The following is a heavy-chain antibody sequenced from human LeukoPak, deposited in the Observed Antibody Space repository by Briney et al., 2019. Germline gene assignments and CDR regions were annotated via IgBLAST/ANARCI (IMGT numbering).Heavy chain of an antibody. CDR2: ISYDGSNK. V-gene: IGHV3-30*04. CDR3: ASGVDTAMVFDY. Sequence: GRSLRLSCAAPGFTFSSYAMHWVRQAPGKGLGWVAVISYDGSNKYYADSVKGRFTISRDNSKNTLYLQMNSLRAEDTAVYYCASGVDTAMVFDYWGQGTLVTVSS. D-gene: IGHD5-18*01. CDR1: GFTFSSYA. J-gene: IGHJ4*02.